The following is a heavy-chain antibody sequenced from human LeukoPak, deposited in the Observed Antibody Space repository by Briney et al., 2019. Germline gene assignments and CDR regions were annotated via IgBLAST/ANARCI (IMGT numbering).Heavy chain of an antibody. CDR3: AKGAGGMIVVGLDFDY. CDR1: GLTFNNYA. V-gene: IGHV3-23*01. CDR2: IGGSGSRT. J-gene: IGHJ4*02. Sequence: GGSLRLSCAASGLTFNNYAMSWVRQAPGKGLEWVSAIGGSGSRTYYADSVRGRFTISRDNSKNTLYLQMKRLNADDTAAYYCAKGAGGMIVVGLDFDYWGQGTLVTVSS. D-gene: IGHD3-22*01.